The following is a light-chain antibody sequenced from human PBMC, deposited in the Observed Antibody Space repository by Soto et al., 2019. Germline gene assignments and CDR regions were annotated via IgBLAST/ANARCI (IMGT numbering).Light chain of an antibody. CDR1: QSVGTS. V-gene: IGKV3-11*01. CDR2: DAT. Sequence: EIVLTQSPVTLSLSPGERATLSCRASQSVGTSLAWYQQKPGQAPRLLIYDATDRATGIPARFSGSGSGTEFTLTISSLEPEEFAVYYCQQRSDWLWTFGQGTKVEVK. CDR3: QQRSDWLWT. J-gene: IGKJ1*01.